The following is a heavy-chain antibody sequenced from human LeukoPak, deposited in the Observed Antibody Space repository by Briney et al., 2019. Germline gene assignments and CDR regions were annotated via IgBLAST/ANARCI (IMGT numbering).Heavy chain of an antibody. D-gene: IGHD3/OR15-3a*01. Sequence: GGSLRLSCAASGFTLSNYGMNWVRQAPGRGLEWVAGISGSGGGASYADSVKGRFTISRDNAKNTLYLQMNSLRAEDTAVYFCARRGVVIRVILVGFHKEAYYFESWGQGALVTVSS. CDR2: ISGSGGGA. CDR3: ARRGVVIRVILVGFHKEAYYFES. V-gene: IGHV3-23*01. CDR1: GFTLSNYG. J-gene: IGHJ4*02.